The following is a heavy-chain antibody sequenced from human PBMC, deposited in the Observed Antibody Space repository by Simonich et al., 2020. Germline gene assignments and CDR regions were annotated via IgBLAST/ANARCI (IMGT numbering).Heavy chain of an antibody. D-gene: IGHD2-15*01. J-gene: IGHJ4*02. CDR1: GYTFTSYG. V-gene: IGHV1-18*01. Sequence: QVQLVQSGAEVKKPGASVKVSCKASGYTFTSYGISWVRQAPGQGLEWMERKSADNGNTNYAQKPQGRVTMTTDTPTSTAYMELRSLRSDDTAVYYCARASRGTWWYYYFDYWGQGTLVTVSS. CDR3: ARASRGTWWYYYFDY. CDR2: KSADNGNT.